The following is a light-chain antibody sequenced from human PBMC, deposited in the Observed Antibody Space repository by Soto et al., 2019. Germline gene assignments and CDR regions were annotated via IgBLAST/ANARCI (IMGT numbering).Light chain of an antibody. J-gene: IGKJ5*01. Sequence: EIVLTQSPATLSSSLGESVTLSCRASQSVSSYLAWYQQKPGQPPRLLIYDASNMASSIPARFSGSGSGTDYPGPISSLVPEGVVGYYCQQRRNWPPLPFGQGTRLEIK. CDR1: QSVSSY. V-gene: IGKV3-11*01. CDR3: QQRRNWPPLP. CDR2: DAS.